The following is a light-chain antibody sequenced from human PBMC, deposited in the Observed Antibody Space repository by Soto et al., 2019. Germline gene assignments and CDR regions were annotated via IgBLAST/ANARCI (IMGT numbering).Light chain of an antibody. CDR1: QRVSRN. V-gene: IGKV3-15*01. CDR2: DAS. CDR3: QQYGSF. Sequence: EIVMTQSPATLSVSPGERATLSCRASQRVSRNLAWYQQKPGQAPRLLIYDASTRATGIPDRFSGSGSETEFTLTISSLQSEDYAVYYCQQYGSFFGGGTKVEIK. J-gene: IGKJ4*01.